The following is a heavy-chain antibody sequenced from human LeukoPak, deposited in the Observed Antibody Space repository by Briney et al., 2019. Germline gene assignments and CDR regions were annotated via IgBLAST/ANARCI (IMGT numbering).Heavy chain of an antibody. CDR2: ISADGGST. CDR1: GLNFDDSA. Sequence: AGGSLRLSCVASGLNFDDSAMHWVRQAPGKGLECVSLISADGGSTFSADSAKGRFSISRDNSKNSLYLRMNSLRGEDTAMYYCAKESGKFDYWGQGTLVAVSS. V-gene: IGHV3-43*02. J-gene: IGHJ4*02. CDR3: AKESGKFDY.